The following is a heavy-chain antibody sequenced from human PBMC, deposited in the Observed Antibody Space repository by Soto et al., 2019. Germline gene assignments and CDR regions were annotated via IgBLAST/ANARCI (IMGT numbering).Heavy chain of an antibody. CDR1: GFTFSSHW. J-gene: IGHJ5*02. Sequence: EVQLVESGGGLVQPGGSPRLSCAASGFTFSSHWMHWVRQAPGKGLEWVSRISTDGSGTYYADSVKGRFTISRDDAKNTLYLQMNSLRVDDTAVYYCAREDGYLGGWFDPWGQGTLVTVSS. D-gene: IGHD5-12*01. CDR3: AREDGYLGGWFDP. V-gene: IGHV3-74*01. CDR2: ISTDGSGT.